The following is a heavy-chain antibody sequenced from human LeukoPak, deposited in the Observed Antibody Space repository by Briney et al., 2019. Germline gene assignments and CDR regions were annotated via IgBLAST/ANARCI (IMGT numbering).Heavy chain of an antibody. V-gene: IGHV3-23*01. CDR1: GFTFSGYA. J-gene: IGHJ4*02. CDR3: AKTLFDCSGGSCYEASFDD. CDR2: ISGSGDYT. D-gene: IGHD2-15*01. Sequence: GGSLRLSCAVSGFTFSGYAMSWVRQAPGKGLEWVSTISGSGDYTYYADSVKGRFSISRDNSKNTLHLQMNSLRAEDTAVYYCAKTLFDCSGGSCYEASFDDWGQGTLVTVSS.